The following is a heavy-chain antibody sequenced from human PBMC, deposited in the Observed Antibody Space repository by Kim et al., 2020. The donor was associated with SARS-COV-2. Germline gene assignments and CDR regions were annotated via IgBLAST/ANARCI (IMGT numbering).Heavy chain of an antibody. CDR2: ISRSGTPI. CDR3: VRYCASTSGTCYSPDAFDI. V-gene: IGHV3-48*03. J-gene: IGHJ3*02. D-gene: IGHD2-15*01. Sequence: GGSLRLSCAASGFIFSNYEMNWVRQAPGKGLEWVSYISRSGTPIYYAGSVKGRFTISRDSAENSLYLQMNSLRAEDTAVYYCVRYCASTSGTCYSPDAFDIWGQGTMVTVSS. CDR1: GFIFSNYE.